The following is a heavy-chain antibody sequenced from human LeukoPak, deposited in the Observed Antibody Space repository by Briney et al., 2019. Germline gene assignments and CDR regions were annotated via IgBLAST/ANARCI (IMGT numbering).Heavy chain of an antibody. CDR2: ISAYNGNT. CDR3: ARDGDSCTSNSCYYPLDY. J-gene: IGHJ4*02. CDR1: GYTFTSYG. V-gene: IGHV1-18*01. Sequence: ASVKVSCKTSGYTFTSYGISWVRQAPGQGLEWMGWISAYNGNTNYAQKLQGRVTMTTDTSTSTAYMELRSLRSDDTAVYYCARDGDSCTSNSCYYPLDYWGQGTLVTVSS. D-gene: IGHD2-2*01.